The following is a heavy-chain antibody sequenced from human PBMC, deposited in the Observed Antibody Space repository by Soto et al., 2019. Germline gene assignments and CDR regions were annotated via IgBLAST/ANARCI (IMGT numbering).Heavy chain of an antibody. CDR3: ARGFWYSSSSDY. CDR1: GYTFTGYY. CDR2: INPNSGGT. V-gene: IGHV1-2*02. Sequence: ASVKVSCKASGYTFTGYYMRWVRQAPGQGLEWMGWINPNSGGTNYAQEFQGRVTMTRDTSISTAYMELSRLRSDDTAVYYCARGFWYSSSSDYWGQGTLVTVSS. J-gene: IGHJ4*02. D-gene: IGHD6-6*01.